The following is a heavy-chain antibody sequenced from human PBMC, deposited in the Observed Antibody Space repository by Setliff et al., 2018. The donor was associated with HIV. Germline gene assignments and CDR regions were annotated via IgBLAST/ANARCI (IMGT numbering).Heavy chain of an antibody. CDR3: ARGGSGSPFDY. J-gene: IGHJ4*02. V-gene: IGHV4-61*09. CDR1: GGSISSGSYY. Sequence: SETLSLTCTVSGGSISSGSYYWSWIRQPAGKGLEWIGHIYTSGSTDYNPSLKSRVTISVDTSKNQFSLKLSSVTAADTAVYYCARGGSGSPFDYWGQGTLVTVSS. D-gene: IGHD1-26*01. CDR2: IYTSGST.